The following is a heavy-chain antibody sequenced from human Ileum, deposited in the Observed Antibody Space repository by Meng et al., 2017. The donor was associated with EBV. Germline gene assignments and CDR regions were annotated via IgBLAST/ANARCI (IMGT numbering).Heavy chain of an antibody. CDR3: GRDQGRELINH. D-gene: IGHD1-7*01. Sequence: GQQQEAGTGLVKPAGPLSLTCTVSGDSISSDIWWSWVSQPPGKGLEWIGEVYHRGDTNYNPSLKSRVDISVDKSKNQFYLSLFSVTAADTAVYYCGRDQGRELINHWGQGTLVTVSS. CDR1: GDSISSDIW. J-gene: IGHJ4*02. CDR2: VYHRGDT. V-gene: IGHV4-4*02.